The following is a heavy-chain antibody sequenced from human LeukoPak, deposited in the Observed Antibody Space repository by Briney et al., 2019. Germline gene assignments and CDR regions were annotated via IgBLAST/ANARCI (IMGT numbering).Heavy chain of an antibody. D-gene: IGHD4-17*01. Sequence: GGSLRLSCAASGFTFSSYGMHWVRQAPGKGLEWVAVISYDGSNKYYADSVKGRFTISRDNSKNTLYLQMNSLRAEDTAVHYCAKEDRPWGRHYGDLFDYWGQGTLVTVSS. CDR3: AKEDRPWGRHYGDLFDY. CDR1: GFTFSSYG. J-gene: IGHJ4*02. CDR2: ISYDGSNK. V-gene: IGHV3-30*18.